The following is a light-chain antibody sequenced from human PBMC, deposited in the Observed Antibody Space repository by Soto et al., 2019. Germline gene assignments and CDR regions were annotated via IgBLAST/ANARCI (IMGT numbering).Light chain of an antibody. Sequence: QSVLTQSPSASASPGASVKLTCTLSSGHSDYAIAWHQQQPEKGPRYLMKVTSDGSHTKGDGIPDRFSGFSSGADRYLTISSLRSDDEADYYCQAWGTGGVFGGGTKLTVL. CDR2: VTSDGSH. CDR1: SGHSDYA. J-gene: IGLJ3*02. V-gene: IGLV4-69*01. CDR3: QAWGTGGV.